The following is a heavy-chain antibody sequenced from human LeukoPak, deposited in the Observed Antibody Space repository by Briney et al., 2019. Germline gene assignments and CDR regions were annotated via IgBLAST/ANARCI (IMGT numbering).Heavy chain of an antibody. CDR1: GVTLSNYA. CDR2: ISFDGTNK. D-gene: IGHD4-17*01. Sequence: PGGSLRLSCTASGVTLSNYAMHWVRRPPGRGLEWVAVISFDGTNKYYGDSVEGRFSVSRDNSKNTLYLQMNSLRPDDTAMNYCATDYGDYEPIDYWGQGTLVTVSS. CDR3: ATDYGDYEPIDY. V-gene: IGHV3-30*04. J-gene: IGHJ4*02.